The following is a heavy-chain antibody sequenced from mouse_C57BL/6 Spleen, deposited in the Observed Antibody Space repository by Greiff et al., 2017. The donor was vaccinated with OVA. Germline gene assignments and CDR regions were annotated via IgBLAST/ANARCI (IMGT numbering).Heavy chain of an antibody. Sequence: QVQLQQSGAELVRPGPSVKVSCKASGYAFTNYLIEWVKQRPGQGLEWIGVINPGSGGTNYNEKFKGKATLTADKSSSTAYMQLSSLTSEDSAVYFCARGGDYFDYWGQGTTLTVSS. V-gene: IGHV1-54*01. CDR2: INPGSGGT. J-gene: IGHJ2*01. CDR3: ARGGDYFDY. CDR1: GYAFTNYL.